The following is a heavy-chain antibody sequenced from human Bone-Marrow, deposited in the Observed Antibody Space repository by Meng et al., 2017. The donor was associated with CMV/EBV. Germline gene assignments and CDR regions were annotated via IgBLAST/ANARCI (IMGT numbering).Heavy chain of an antibody. Sequence: SVKVSCKASGGTFSSYAISWVRQAPGQGLEWMGGIIPIFGTANYAQKFQGRVTITTDESTSTAYMELSSLRSEDTAVYYCARDRSHIAARPGYYYGMDVWGQGPTVTVSS. CDR3: ARDRSHIAARPGYYYGMDV. V-gene: IGHV1-69*05. CDR1: GGTFSSYA. D-gene: IGHD6-6*01. J-gene: IGHJ6*02. CDR2: IIPIFGTA.